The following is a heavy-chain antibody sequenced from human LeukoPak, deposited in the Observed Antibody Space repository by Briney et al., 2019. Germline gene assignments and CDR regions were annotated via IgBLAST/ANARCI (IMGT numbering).Heavy chain of an antibody. J-gene: IGHJ4*02. V-gene: IGHV3-33*01. Sequence: GGSLRLSCEVSGFIFSNYGMHWVRQAPGKGLEWVALIWYDGRTKFHADSVKGRFNISRDNSANTLYLQMSSLRVEDTAVYYCAREWGRIAVAGGPGYWGQGALVTVSS. CDR2: IWYDGRTK. CDR3: AREWGRIAVAGGPGY. D-gene: IGHD6-19*01. CDR1: GFIFSNYG.